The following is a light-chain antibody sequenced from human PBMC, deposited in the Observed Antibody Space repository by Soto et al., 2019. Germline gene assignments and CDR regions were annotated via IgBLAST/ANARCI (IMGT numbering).Light chain of an antibody. CDR1: QSVSSSY. V-gene: IGKV3-20*01. CDR2: GAS. Sequence: EIVLTQSPGTLSLSPGERATLSCRASQSVSSSYLAWYQQKPGQAPRLLIYGASSRATGIPDRFSGSGSVTHFTLTISRLEPEDFAVYYCQQYGSSPWTFGQGTKVEIK. CDR3: QQYGSSPWT. J-gene: IGKJ1*01.